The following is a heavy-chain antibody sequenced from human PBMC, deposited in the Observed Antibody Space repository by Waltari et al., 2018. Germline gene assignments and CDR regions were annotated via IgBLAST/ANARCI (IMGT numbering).Heavy chain of an antibody. CDR2: MNHDGNR. V-gene: IGHV4-34*02. CDR1: GGSFNGYY. Sequence: QVQLQQWGAGLLQPSETLSLTCAVNGGSFNGYYWGWIRQSPGKGLQWIGEMNHDGNRNYNPSLKSRVTMLVDTSRSQFPLKMSSMTAADTALYYCVRLEDCSGPGGNCYGGDPFALDVWGQGTTVTVSS. CDR3: VRLEDCSGPGGNCYGGDPFALDV. J-gene: IGHJ6*02. D-gene: IGHD2-15*01.